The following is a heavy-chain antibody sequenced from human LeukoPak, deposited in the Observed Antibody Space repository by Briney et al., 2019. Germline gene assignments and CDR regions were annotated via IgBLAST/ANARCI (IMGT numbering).Heavy chain of an antibody. Sequence: SETLSLTCTVSGGSISSGSYYWSWIRQPPGKGLEWIGYIYYSGSTNYNPSLKSRVTISVDTSKNQFSLKLSSVTAADTAVYYCARHQTSYSGYDIPTYFDYWGQGTLVTVSS. V-gene: IGHV4-61*01. J-gene: IGHJ4*02. CDR3: ARHQTSYSGYDIPTYFDY. D-gene: IGHD5-12*01. CDR1: GGSISSGSYY. CDR2: IYYSGST.